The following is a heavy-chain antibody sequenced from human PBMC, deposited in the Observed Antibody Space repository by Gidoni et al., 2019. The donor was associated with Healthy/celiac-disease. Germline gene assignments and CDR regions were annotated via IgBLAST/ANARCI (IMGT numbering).Heavy chain of an antibody. CDR3: ARGGGWLQGAFDY. CDR2: SYHRGST. CDR1: GGSISSGGYS. V-gene: IGHV4-30-2*01. J-gene: IGHJ4*02. Sequence: QLQLQESGSGLVKPSQTLSLTCAVSGGSISSGGYSWSWMRRPPGKGLEWIGYSYHRGSTYYNPSLRSRVTISVDRSKNQFSLKLSSVTAADTAVYYCARGGGWLQGAFDYWGQGTLVTVSS. D-gene: IGHD5-12*01.